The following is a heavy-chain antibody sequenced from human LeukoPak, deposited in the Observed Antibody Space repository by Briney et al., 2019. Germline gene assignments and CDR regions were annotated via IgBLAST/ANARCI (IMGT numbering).Heavy chain of an antibody. V-gene: IGHV3-23*01. D-gene: IGHD3-22*01. J-gene: IGHJ5*02. CDR1: GFTFSSYA. CDR2: ISGSGGST. CDR3: AKDSGYDSSGYPFNWFDR. Sequence: GGSLRLSCAASGFTFSSYAMSWVRQAPGKGLEWVSAISGSGGSTYYADSVKGRFTISRDNSKNTLYLQMNSLRAEDTAVYYCAKDSGYDSSGYPFNWFDRWGQGTLVTVSS.